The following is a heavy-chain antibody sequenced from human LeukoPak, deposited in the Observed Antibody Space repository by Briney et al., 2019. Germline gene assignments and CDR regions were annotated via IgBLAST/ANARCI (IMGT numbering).Heavy chain of an antibody. V-gene: IGHV1-2*02. CDR1: GYTFTGFY. Sequence: ASAKVSCKASGYTFTGFYIHWLRQAPGQGLQWMGWINPKSGDTNYAQKFQGRVTMTRDTSISAAYMELRSLRSDDTAVYYCARDGGEIWGQGTLVTVSS. CDR3: ARDGGEI. D-gene: IGHD5-24*01. J-gene: IGHJ4*02. CDR2: INPKSGDT.